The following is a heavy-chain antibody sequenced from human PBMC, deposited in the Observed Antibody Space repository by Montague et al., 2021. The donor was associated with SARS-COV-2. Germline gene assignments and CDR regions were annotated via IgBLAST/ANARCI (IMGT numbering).Heavy chain of an antibody. J-gene: IGHJ3*02. CDR1: GGSIGSSNYY. V-gene: IGHV4-39*02. CDR2: IDDSGXT. D-gene: IGHD5-12*01. CDR3: ARRGRKLLPVATTIGGFDI. Sequence: SETLSLTCTVSGGSIGSSNYYWDWIRQPPGKGLEWIGSIDDSGXTXYXXXXKXRVTISVDTSKNHFSLKLSSVAAADTAVYYCARRGRKLLPVATTIGGFDIWGQGTMVTVSS.